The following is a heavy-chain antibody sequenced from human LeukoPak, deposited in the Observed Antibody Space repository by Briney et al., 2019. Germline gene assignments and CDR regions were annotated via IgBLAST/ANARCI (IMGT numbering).Heavy chain of an antibody. CDR2: ISGNGGST. J-gene: IGHJ4*02. CDR1: GFTFSSYA. Sequence: GGSLRLSCAASGFTFSSYAMSWVRQAPGKGLEWVSAISGNGGSTYYADSVKGRFAISRDNAKNSLYLQMNSLRAEDTAVYYCAKTSSSWNYFDYWGQGTLVTVSS. CDR3: AKTSSSWNYFDY. V-gene: IGHV3-23*01. D-gene: IGHD6-13*01.